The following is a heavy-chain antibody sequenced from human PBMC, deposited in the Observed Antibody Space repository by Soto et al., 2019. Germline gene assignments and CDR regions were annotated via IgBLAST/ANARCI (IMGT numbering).Heavy chain of an antibody. CDR1: GGSISGSY. V-gene: IGHV4-59*01. J-gene: IGHJ4*02. D-gene: IGHD6-19*01. Sequence: ASETLSLTCSVSGGSISGSYLSWVRQAPGKGLEWLGYVYYTGSTNYSPSLRSRVSISVDTSKNEFSLRLSSVTAADTDVYFCARSVAVPGAHIDYWGQGTQVTVSS. CDR3: ARSVAVPGAHIDY. CDR2: VYYTGST.